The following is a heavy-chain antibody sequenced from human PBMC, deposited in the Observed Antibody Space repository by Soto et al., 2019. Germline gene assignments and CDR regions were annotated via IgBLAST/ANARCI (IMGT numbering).Heavy chain of an antibody. CDR2: IYPGDSDT. J-gene: IGHJ3*02. V-gene: IGHV5-51*01. CDR3: ARSYTPDAFDI. D-gene: IGHD2-2*02. Sequence: GGSLRLSCKGSGYSFTSYWIGWVRQMPGKGLEWMGIIYPGDSDTRYSPSFQGQVTISADKSISTAYLQWSSLKASDTAMYYCARSYTPDAFDIWGQGTMVTVSS. CDR1: GYSFTSYW.